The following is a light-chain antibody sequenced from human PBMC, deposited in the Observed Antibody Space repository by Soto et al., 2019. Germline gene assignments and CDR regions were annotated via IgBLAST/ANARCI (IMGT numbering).Light chain of an antibody. Sequence: QSVLTQPRSVSGSPGQSVTISCTGTNSDVGGYNYVSWYQQYPGKAPKLMISGVSERPSGVPDRFSGSKSGNTASLTISGLQAEDEADYYCCSFTTTTWVFGGGTKLTVL. V-gene: IGLV2-11*01. CDR1: NSDVGGYNY. J-gene: IGLJ3*02. CDR2: GVS. CDR3: CSFTTTTWV.